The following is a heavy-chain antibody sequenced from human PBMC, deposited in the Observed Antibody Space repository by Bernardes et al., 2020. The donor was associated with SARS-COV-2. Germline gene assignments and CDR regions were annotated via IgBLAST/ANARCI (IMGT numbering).Heavy chain of an antibody. Sequence: ASVKVTCKVSGYTLTALSMHWVRQAPGQGLEWMGGFAPADGATIYAQKFQGRVTMTEDTSTDTAYMELSSLRSEDTAVYYCATDQRYYDILTGRTYYYGMDVWGQGTTVTGSS. J-gene: IGHJ6*02. D-gene: IGHD3-9*01. CDR2: FAPADGAT. CDR3: ATDQRYYDILTGRTYYYGMDV. V-gene: IGHV1-24*01. CDR1: GYTLTALS.